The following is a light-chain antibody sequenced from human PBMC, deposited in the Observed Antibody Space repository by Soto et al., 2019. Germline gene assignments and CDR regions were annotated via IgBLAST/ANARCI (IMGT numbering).Light chain of an antibody. CDR2: DAS. Sequence: EIVVTQSPATLSLSPGGGATLSCRTSQGVSSYLAWFQLKPGQAPRLLIYDASNRAAGIPARFSGSGSGTDFALTITSLEPEDFAVYYCQQRSDWPWTFGQGTKVEIK. CDR3: QQRSDWPWT. V-gene: IGKV3D-11*01. CDR1: QGVSSY. J-gene: IGKJ1*01.